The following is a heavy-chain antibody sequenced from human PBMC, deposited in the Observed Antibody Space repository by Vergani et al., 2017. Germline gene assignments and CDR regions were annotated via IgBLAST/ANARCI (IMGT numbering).Heavy chain of an antibody. D-gene: IGHD1-14*01. J-gene: IGHJ4*02. CDR3: AREPPLTWFFDY. Sequence: QVQLVQSGAEVGKPGASVKISCKASGYTFTAYYIHWVRQAPEQGLEWVGVISPDGFSTFYAQKFQGRVTITRDTSTSTVYVEVTGLRSDDTAVYYCAREPPLTWFFDYWGQGTLVTVSS. CDR1: GYTFTAYY. CDR2: ISPDGFST. V-gene: IGHV1-46*03.